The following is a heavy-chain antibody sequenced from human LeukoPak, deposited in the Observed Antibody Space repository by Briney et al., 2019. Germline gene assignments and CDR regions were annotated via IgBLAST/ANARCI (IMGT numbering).Heavy chain of an antibody. D-gene: IGHD3-3*01. Sequence: ASVKVSCKASGYTFTSYAMHWVSQAPGQRLEWMGWINAGNGNTKYSQKFQGRVTITRDTSASTAYMELSSLRSEDTAVYYCARDDNDFWSDWFDPWGQGTLVTVSS. CDR1: GYTFTSYA. J-gene: IGHJ5*02. CDR2: INAGNGNT. CDR3: ARDDNDFWSDWFDP. V-gene: IGHV1-3*01.